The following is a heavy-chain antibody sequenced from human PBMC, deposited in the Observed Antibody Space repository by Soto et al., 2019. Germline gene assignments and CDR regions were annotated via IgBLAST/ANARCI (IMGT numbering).Heavy chain of an antibody. J-gene: IGHJ5*02. CDR3: ARATYPYYDILTGYYIGNWFDP. CDR1: GGSISSYY. Sequence: SETLSLTCTVSGGSISSYYWSWIRQPPGKGLKWIGYIYYSGSTNYNPSLKSRVTISVDTSKNQFSLKLSSVTAADTAVYYCARATYPYYDILTGYYIGNWFDPWGQGTLVTVSS. V-gene: IGHV4-59*01. D-gene: IGHD3-9*01. CDR2: IYYSGST.